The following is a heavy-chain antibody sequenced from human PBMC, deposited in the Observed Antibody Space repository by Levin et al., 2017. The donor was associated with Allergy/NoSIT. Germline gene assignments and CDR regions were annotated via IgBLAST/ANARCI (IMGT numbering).Heavy chain of an antibody. CDR1: GFTFSAYG. CDR3: AKDLADCSAGRCSSANLTNWFDP. CDR2: ISYDGSNK. Sequence: GGSLRLSCAASGFTFSAYGIHWVRQAPGKGLEWVAVISYDGSNKFFADSVKGRFTISRDNSKNTVYLQMDSLRVEDTAVYYCAKDLADCSAGRCSSANLTNWFDPGGQGTLVTVSS. J-gene: IGHJ5*02. D-gene: IGHD2-15*01. V-gene: IGHV3-30*18.